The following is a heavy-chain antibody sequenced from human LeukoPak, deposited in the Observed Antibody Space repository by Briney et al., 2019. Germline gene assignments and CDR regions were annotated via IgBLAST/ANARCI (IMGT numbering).Heavy chain of an antibody. CDR3: ARQPDY. J-gene: IGHJ4*02. V-gene: IGHV3-74*01. Sequence: GGSLRLSCSASGFTFSNYWMHWVRQAPGKGLVWVSHINSDGSRTNYADSVKGRFTISRDNAKNTLYLQMNSLRAEDTAVYYCARQPDYWGQGTLVTVSS. D-gene: IGHD1-14*01. CDR2: INSDGSRT. CDR1: GFTFSNYW.